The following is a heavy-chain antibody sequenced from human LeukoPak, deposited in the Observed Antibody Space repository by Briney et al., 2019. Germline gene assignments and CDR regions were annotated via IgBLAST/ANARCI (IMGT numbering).Heavy chain of an antibody. D-gene: IGHD2/OR15-2a*01. CDR1: GFTFSNYW. V-gene: IGHV3-74*01. CDR2: INSDGSST. Sequence: GGSLRLSCAASGFTFSNYWMHWVRQAPGKGLVWVSRINSDGSSTNYADSVKGRFTISRDNAKNTLYLQMNSLRAEDMAVYYCVSFYETYWGRGTLVTVSS. CDR3: VSFYETY. J-gene: IGHJ4*02.